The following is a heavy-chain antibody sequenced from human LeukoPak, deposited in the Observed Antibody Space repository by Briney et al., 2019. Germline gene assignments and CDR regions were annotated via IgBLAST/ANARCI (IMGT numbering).Heavy chain of an antibody. CDR1: GYSISSGYY. V-gene: IGHV4-38-2*01. CDR2: IYHTGDT. J-gene: IGHJ5*02. CDR3: ARQGYCRDSNCYRWFDP. D-gene: IGHD2-21*01. Sequence: TSETLSLTCAVSGYSISSGYYWSWIRQSPGKGLEWIGAIYHTGDTYYNPSLNSRVIISVDTSTDQFSLKISSATAADTAVYYCARQGYCRDSNCYRWFDPWGQGTLVTVSS.